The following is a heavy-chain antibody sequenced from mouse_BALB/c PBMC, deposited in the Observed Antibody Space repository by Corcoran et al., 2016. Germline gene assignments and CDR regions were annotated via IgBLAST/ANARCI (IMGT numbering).Heavy chain of an antibody. Sequence: QIQLVQSGPELKKPGETVKISCKASGYTFTNYGMNWVKQAPGKGLKWMGWINTYTGEPTYADDFKGRFAFSLETSASTAYLQINNLKNEDTATYVWARYYGYDENWYFDVWGAGTTVTVSS. J-gene: IGHJ1*01. CDR3: ARYYGYDENWYFDV. D-gene: IGHD2-2*01. CDR1: GYTFTNYG. CDR2: INTYTGEP. V-gene: IGHV9-3-1*01.